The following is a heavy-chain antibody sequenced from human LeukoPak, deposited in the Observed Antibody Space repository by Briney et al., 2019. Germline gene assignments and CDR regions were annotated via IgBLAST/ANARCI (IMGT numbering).Heavy chain of an antibody. CDR1: GFTFSSYT. D-gene: IGHD3-10*01. J-gene: IGHJ4*02. CDR2: ISASSGYI. Sequence: PGRSLRLSCAASGFTFSSYTMDWVRQAPGKGLEWVSSISASSGYIYYADSMKGRFTISRDNAENSLHLQMNSLRAEDTALYYCARESLYSGSASSDLDYWGQGTLVTVSS. CDR3: ARESLYSGSASSDLDY. V-gene: IGHV3-21*01.